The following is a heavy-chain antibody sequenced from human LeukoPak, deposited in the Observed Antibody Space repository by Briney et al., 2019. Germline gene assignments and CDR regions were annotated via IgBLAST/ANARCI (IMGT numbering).Heavy chain of an antibody. CDR2: ISRSS. CDR3: AKDASPIAASTTGAFDF. CDR1: GFPFSSYS. Sequence: GGSLRLSCAASGFPFSSYSMNWVRQAPGKGLEWISYISRSSNYADSVKGRFTISRDNAKNTLHVQMNSLRPEDTAVFYCAKDASPIAASTTGAFDFWGQGAMVTVSS. D-gene: IGHD6-6*01. J-gene: IGHJ3*01. V-gene: IGHV3-48*01.